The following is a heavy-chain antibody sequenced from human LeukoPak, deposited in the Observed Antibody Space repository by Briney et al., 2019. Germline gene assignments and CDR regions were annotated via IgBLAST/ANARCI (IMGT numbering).Heavy chain of an antibody. D-gene: IGHD3-22*01. V-gene: IGHV3-21*06. Sequence: GGSLRLSCAASGFTFSSYTMNWVRQAPGKGLEWVSSISSSSTYIYYADSVKGRFTISRDNAKNSLHLQMNSLRAEDTAVYYCARVASSGYWDYWGQGTLVTVSS. CDR2: ISSSSTYI. J-gene: IGHJ4*02. CDR3: ARVASSGYWDY. CDR1: GFTFSSYT.